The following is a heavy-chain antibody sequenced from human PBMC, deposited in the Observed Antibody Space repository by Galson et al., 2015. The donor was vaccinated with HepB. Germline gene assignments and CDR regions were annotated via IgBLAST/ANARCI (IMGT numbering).Heavy chain of an antibody. D-gene: IGHD4-17*01. CDR2: ISYDGSNK. Sequence: SLRLSCAASGFTFSSYGMHWVRQAPGKGLEWVAVISYDGSNKYYADSVKGRFTISRDNSKNTLYLQMNSLRAEDTAVYYCAKKGYGDFHFDYWGQGTLVTVSS. CDR1: GFTFSSYG. V-gene: IGHV3-30*18. J-gene: IGHJ4*02. CDR3: AKKGYGDFHFDY.